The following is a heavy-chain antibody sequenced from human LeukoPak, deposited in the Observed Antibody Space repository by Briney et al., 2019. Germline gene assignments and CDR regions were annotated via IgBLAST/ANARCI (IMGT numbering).Heavy chain of an antibody. CDR3: ARASSGWGFY. J-gene: IGHJ4*02. D-gene: IGHD6-19*01. V-gene: IGHV4-34*01. CDR2: IYYSGST. Sequence: SETLSLTCAVYGGSFNGYYWSWIRQPPGKGLEWIGSIYYSGSTYYNPSLKSRVTISVDTSKNQFSLKLSSVSAADTAVYYCARASSGWGFYWGQGTLVTVSS. CDR1: GGSFNGYY.